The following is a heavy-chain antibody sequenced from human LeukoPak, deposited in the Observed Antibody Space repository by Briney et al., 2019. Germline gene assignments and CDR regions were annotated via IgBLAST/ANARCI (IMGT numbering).Heavy chain of an antibody. V-gene: IGHV3-23*01. CDR2: ISGSGGST. CDR3: AKGYYYDSSGYFDY. D-gene: IGHD3-22*01. Sequence: PSETLSLTCTVSGGSISSSSYYWGWIRQPPGKGLEWVSAISGSGGSTYYADSVKGRFTISRDNSKNTLYLQMNSLRAEDTAVYYCAKGYYYDSSGYFDYWGQGTLVTVSS. CDR1: GGSISSSSYY. J-gene: IGHJ4*02.